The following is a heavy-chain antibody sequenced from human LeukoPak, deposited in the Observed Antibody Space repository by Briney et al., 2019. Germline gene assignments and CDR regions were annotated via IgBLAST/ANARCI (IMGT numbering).Heavy chain of an antibody. CDR1: GGAFSSYA. D-gene: IGHD3-22*01. Sequence: GASVKVSFKASGGAFSSYAISWVRQAPGQGLEWMGRIIPIFGTANYAQKFQGRVTITTDESTSTAYMELSSLRSEDTAVYYCARRYYDSSGYYSDAFDIWGQGTMVTVSS. J-gene: IGHJ3*02. CDR2: IIPIFGTA. V-gene: IGHV1-69*05. CDR3: ARRYYDSSGYYSDAFDI.